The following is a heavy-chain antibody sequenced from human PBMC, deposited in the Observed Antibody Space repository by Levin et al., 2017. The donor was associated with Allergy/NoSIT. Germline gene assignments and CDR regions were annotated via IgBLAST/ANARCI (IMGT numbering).Heavy chain of an antibody. Sequence: ASVKVSCAASGFTFSSYPMSWVRQAPGKGLEWVSGISGSGGDTYYADSVKGRFTISRDNSKNTVYLQMDSLRAEDTAVYYCAKDWLGLSDYWGQGTLVTVSS. CDR2: ISGSGGDT. D-gene: IGHD6-19*01. CDR3: AKDWLGLSDY. J-gene: IGHJ4*02. CDR1: GFTFSSYP. V-gene: IGHV3-23*01.